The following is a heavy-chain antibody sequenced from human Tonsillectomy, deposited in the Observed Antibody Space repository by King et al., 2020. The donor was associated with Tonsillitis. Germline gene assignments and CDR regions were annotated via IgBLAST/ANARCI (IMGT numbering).Heavy chain of an antibody. Sequence: VQLQQSGPGLVKPAQTLSLTCAISGDSVSSNRAAWNWIRQSPSRGLEWLGRTYYRSKWYNDYAVSVKSRIMINPDTSKNQFSLQLNSVTPEDTSVYYCARDWGYCSGGSCYHYGLDVWGQGTTVTVSS. V-gene: IGHV6-1*01. CDR2: TYYRSKWYN. CDR1: GDSVSSNRAA. J-gene: IGHJ6*02. D-gene: IGHD2-15*01. CDR3: ARDWGYCSGGSCYHYGLDV.